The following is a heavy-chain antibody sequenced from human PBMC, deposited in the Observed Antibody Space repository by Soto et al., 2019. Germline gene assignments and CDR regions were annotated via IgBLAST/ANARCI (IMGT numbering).Heavy chain of an antibody. V-gene: IGHV1-46*03. CDR2: INPSGYST. CDR1: GYSFPSYY. J-gene: IGHJ4*02. D-gene: IGHD6-19*01. Sequence: QVQLVQSGAEVKKPGASVKVSCKASGYSFPSYYMHWVRQAPGQGLEWMGYINPSGYSTSNTQKFQGRVTMTRDPSTTTVYMELSSLRSEDTAVYYCASGSGWSRPFDYWGQGTLVTVSS. CDR3: ASGSGWSRPFDY.